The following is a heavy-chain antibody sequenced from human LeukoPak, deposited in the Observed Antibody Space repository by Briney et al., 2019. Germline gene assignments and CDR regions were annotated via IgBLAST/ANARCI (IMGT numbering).Heavy chain of an antibody. CDR1: GFTFSSYW. D-gene: IGHD6-19*01. Sequence: GGSLRLSCAASGFTFSSYWMSWVRQAPGKGLEWVANIMQDGSEKYYVDSVKGRFTISRDNAKNSLYLQMNSLRAEDTAVYYCARDGLGQWLVPNWYFDLWGRGTLVTVSS. CDR2: IMQDGSEK. J-gene: IGHJ2*01. V-gene: IGHV3-7*01. CDR3: ARDGLGQWLVPNWYFDL.